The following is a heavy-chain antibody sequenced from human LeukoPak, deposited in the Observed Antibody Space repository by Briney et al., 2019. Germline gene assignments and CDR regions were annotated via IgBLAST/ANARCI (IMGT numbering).Heavy chain of an antibody. Sequence: GESLKISCKGSGDSFTNNWVAWVRQMPGKGLEWMGMIKPGDSDTRHSPSFQGQVTFSADKSITTAYLQWSSLKASDTAMYYCAKQGQSFGGMDVWGEGTTVTVSS. D-gene: IGHD3-16*01. J-gene: IGHJ6*04. V-gene: IGHV5-51*01. CDR1: GDSFTNNW. CDR2: IKPGDSDT. CDR3: AKQGQSFGGMDV.